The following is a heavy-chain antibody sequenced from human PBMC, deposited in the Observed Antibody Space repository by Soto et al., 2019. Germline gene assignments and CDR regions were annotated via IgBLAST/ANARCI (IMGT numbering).Heavy chain of an antibody. D-gene: IGHD3-22*01. V-gene: IGHV4-4*07. Sequence: QVQLQESGPGLVKASETLSLSCTVSGHSISADYWCWIRQPAGKRLGWIGRVDASGNTNYNPSLKSRVTMSVATSKNQFFLKVRSVTAADTAMYFCARDVGGSVVPHWFDPWGQGALVTVSS. CDR3: ARDVGGSVVPHWFDP. CDR2: VDASGNT. CDR1: GHSISADY. J-gene: IGHJ5*02.